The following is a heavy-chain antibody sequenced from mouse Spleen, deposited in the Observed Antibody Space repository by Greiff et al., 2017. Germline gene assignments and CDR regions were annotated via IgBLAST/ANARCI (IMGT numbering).Heavy chain of an antibody. Sequence: EVQLQQSGGGLVKPGGSLKLSCAASGFTFSSYAMSWVRQTPEKRLEWVASISSGGSTYYPDSVKGRFTISRDNARNILYLQMSSLRSEDTAMYYCARGKAYYGIPYWYFDVWGAGTTVTVSS. CDR1: GFTFSSYA. CDR3: ARGKAYYGIPYWYFDV. J-gene: IGHJ1*01. CDR2: ISSGGST. V-gene: IGHV5-6-5*01. D-gene: IGHD2-10*01.